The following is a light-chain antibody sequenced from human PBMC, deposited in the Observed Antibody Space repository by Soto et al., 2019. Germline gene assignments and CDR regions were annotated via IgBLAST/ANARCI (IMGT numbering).Light chain of an antibody. V-gene: IGLV1-40*01. CDR2: GNS. Sequence: QSVLAQPPSVSGAPGQRVTISCSNIGAAYDVHWYQQLPGTAPKLLIFGNSRRPSGVPDRFSGAKSGTSASLAITGLQAEDEADYYCQSYDSSLSGWVFGGGTKLTVL. CDR3: QSYDSSLSGWV. CDR1: NIGAAYD. J-gene: IGLJ3*02.